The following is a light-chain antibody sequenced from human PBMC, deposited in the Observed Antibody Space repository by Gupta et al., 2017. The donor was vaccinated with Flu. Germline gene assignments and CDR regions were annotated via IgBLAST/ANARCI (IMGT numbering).Light chain of an antibody. V-gene: IGKV3-15*01. J-gene: IGKJ3*01. CDR2: EAS. CDR1: QSVGGK. Sequence: EIIMTQSPDTLSVSPGEGATLSCRASQSVGGKLAWYQQKPGQAPRLLIYEASTRATGVPARFNGSGSGTEFTLTITTLQSEDCALYSCHQYTNWPPGPFTFGPGTKV. CDR3: HQYTNWPPGPFT.